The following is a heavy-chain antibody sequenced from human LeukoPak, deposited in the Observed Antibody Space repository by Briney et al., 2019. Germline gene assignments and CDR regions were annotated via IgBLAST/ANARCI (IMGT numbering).Heavy chain of an antibody. CDR3: ARGLDGNSIWYFDL. CDR1: GFTFSRYW. V-gene: IGHV3-7*01. J-gene: IGHJ2*01. Sequence: GGSLRLSCAASGFTFSRYWMSWVRQAPGKGLEWVANIKQDGSEKYYVDSVKGRFTISRDNAKKSLFLQMNSLRAEDTAVYYCARGLDGNSIWYFDLWGRGTLVSVSS. CDR2: IKQDGSEK. D-gene: IGHD4-23*01.